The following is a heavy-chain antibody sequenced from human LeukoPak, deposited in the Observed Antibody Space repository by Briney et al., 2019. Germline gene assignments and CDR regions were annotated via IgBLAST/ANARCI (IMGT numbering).Heavy chain of an antibody. D-gene: IGHD6-19*01. Sequence: ASVKVSCNSSGYTFTGYYMHWVRQAPGQGLEWMGRINPNSGGTNYAQKFQGRVTMTRDTSISTAYMELSRLRSDDTAVYYCARSGYSSGWYYFDYWGQGTLVTVSS. V-gene: IGHV1-2*06. CDR1: GYTFTGYY. CDR2: INPNSGGT. J-gene: IGHJ4*02. CDR3: ARSGYSSGWYYFDY.